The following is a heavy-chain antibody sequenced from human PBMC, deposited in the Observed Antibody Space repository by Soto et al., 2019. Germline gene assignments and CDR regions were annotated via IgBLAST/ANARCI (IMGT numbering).Heavy chain of an antibody. CDR3: ARQASRWEEDY. Sequence: SETLSLTCTVSGGSISSSSYYWGWIRQPPGKGLEWIGSIYYSGSTYYNPSLKSRVTISVDTSKNQFSMKLSTVTAADTAVYYCARQASRWEEDYWGQGTLVTVSS. D-gene: IGHD1-26*01. CDR1: GGSISSSSYY. CDR2: IYYSGST. J-gene: IGHJ4*02. V-gene: IGHV4-39*01.